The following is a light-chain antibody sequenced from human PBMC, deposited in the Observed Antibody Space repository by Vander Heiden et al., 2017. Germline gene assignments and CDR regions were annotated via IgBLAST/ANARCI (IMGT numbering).Light chain of an antibody. CDR2: GNS. CDR3: QSYDSSLSGYV. CDR1: SSNIGAGYD. V-gene: IGLV1-40*01. Sequence: QPVLTPPPSVSGAPGPRVTISCTGSSSNIGAGYDVHWYQQLPGTAPKLLIYGNSNRPSGVPDRFSGPKSGTSASLAITGLQAEDEADYYCQSYDSSLSGYVFGTGTKVTVL. J-gene: IGLJ1*01.